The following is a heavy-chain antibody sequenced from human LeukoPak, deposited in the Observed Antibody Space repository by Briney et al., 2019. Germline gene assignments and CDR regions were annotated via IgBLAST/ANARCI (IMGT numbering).Heavy chain of an antibody. CDR3: AKIVYDFWSGYYFRSDSVDY. Sequence: GGSLRLSCAASGFTFSSYAMSWVRQAPGKGLEWVSAISGSGGSTYYADSVKGRFTISRDNSKNTLYLQMNSLRAEDTAVYCCAKIVYDFWSGYYFRSDSVDYWGQGTLVTVSS. J-gene: IGHJ4*02. CDR2: ISGSGGST. D-gene: IGHD3-3*01. V-gene: IGHV3-23*01. CDR1: GFTFSSYA.